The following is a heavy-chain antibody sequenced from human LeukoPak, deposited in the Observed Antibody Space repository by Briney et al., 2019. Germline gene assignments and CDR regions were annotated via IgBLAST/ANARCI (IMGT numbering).Heavy chain of an antibody. CDR1: GYTFTGYY. J-gene: IGHJ5*02. CDR3: ARDGGYCSGGSCYRNWFDP. CDR2: INPNSGGT. D-gene: IGHD2-15*01. V-gene: IGHV1-2*02. Sequence: ASVKVSCEASGYTFTGYYMHWVRQAPGQGLEWMGWINPNSGGTNYAQKFQGRVTMTRDTSISTAYMELSRLRSDDTAVYYCARDGGYCSGGSCYRNWFDPWGQGTLVNVSS.